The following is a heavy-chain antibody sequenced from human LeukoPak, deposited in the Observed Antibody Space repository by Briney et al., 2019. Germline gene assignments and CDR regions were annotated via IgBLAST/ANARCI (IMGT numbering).Heavy chain of an antibody. Sequence: SVKVSCKASGGTFSGYAISWVRQAPGQGLEWMGRIIPIFGTANYAQKFQGRVTITTDESTSTAYMELSSLTSEDTAVYYCATRPYYYDSSGYYYEGGNWFDPWGQGTLVTVSS. CDR3: ATRPYYYDSSGYYYEGGNWFDP. V-gene: IGHV1-69*05. CDR2: IIPIFGTA. J-gene: IGHJ5*02. D-gene: IGHD3-22*01. CDR1: GGTFSGYA.